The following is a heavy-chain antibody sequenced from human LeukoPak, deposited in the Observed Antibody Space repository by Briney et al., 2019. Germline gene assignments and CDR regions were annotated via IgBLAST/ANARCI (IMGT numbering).Heavy chain of an antibody. CDR2: IYTSGST. CDR1: GGSTSSSSYY. V-gene: IGHV4-61*02. J-gene: IGHJ6*03. D-gene: IGHD3-3*01. CDR3: AREVPIFEVNYYYMDV. Sequence: SETLSLTCTVSGGSTSSSSYYWSWIRQPAGKGLEWIGRIYTSGSTNYNPSLKSRVTMSVDTSKNQFSLKLSSVTAADTAVYYCAREVPIFEVNYYYMDVWGKGTTVTVSS.